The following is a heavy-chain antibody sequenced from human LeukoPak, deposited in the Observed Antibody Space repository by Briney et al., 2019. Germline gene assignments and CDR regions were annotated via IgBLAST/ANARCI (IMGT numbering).Heavy chain of an antibody. J-gene: IGHJ4*02. CDR2: ISSSSYYV. CDR1: GFTFSSYN. D-gene: IGHD3-16*02. Sequence: GGSLRLSCAGSGFTFSSYNMNWVRQAPGEGLEWVSSISSSSYYVYSADSVKGRFTISRDNAKNSLYLQMNSLRAEDTAVYYCARGDDDVWGTYRYADYWGQGTLVAVSS. V-gene: IGHV3-21*01. CDR3: ARGDDDVWGTYRYADY.